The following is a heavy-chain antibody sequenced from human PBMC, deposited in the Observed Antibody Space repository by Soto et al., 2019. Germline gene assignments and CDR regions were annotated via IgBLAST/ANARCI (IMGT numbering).Heavy chain of an antibody. CDR2: ISWNSGSI. D-gene: IGHD2-15*01. CDR1: GFTFDDYA. Sequence: GGSLRLSCAASGFTFDDYAMHWVRQAPGKGLEWVSGISWNSGSIGYADSVKGRFTISRDNAKNSLYLQMNSLRAEDTALYYCAKDTGSLDCSGGSCLAFDIWGQGTMVTVSS. J-gene: IGHJ3*02. CDR3: AKDTGSLDCSGGSCLAFDI. V-gene: IGHV3-9*01.